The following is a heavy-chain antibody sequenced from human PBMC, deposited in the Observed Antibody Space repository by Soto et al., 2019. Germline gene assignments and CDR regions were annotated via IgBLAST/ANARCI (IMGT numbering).Heavy chain of an antibody. V-gene: IGHV1-18*01. CDR3: ASDNGQWLVSD. Sequence: QVQLVQSGAEVKKPGASVKVSCKASGYIFTSHGISWVRQAPGQGLEWMGRISTYNGNTKYAQKLQGRVTMTTDTSASIAYMELRSLRSDDTAEYYCASDNGQWLVSDWGQGTLVTVSS. CDR1: GYIFTSHG. J-gene: IGHJ1*01. CDR2: ISTYNGNT. D-gene: IGHD6-19*01.